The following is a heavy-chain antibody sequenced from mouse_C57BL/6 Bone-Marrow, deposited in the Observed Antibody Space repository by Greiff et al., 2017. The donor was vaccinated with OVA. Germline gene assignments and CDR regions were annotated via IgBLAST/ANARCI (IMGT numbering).Heavy chain of an antibody. V-gene: IGHV1-63*01. CDR1: GYTFTNYW. D-gene: IGHD2-2*01. J-gene: IGHJ3*01. CDR2: IYPGGGYT. CDR3: VGGVTTRFAY. Sequence: VKLMESGAELVRPGTSVKMSCKASGYTFTNYWIGWAKQRPGHGLEWIGDIYPGGGYTNYNEKFKGKATLTADKSSSTAYMQFSSLTSEDSAIYYCVGGVTTRFAYWGQGTLVTVSA.